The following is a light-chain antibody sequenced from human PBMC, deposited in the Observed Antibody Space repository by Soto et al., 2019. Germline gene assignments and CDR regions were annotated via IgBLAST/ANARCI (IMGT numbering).Light chain of an antibody. Sequence: QSALAQPPSASGSPGQSVAISCTGTTSDVGGYNFVSWYQQHPGKAPKLIIYEATKRPSGVPDRLSGAWSGNTASLIVSGLQAEDEADYYCSAFAGSEGYVFGSGTKVTVL. J-gene: IGLJ1*01. V-gene: IGLV2-8*01. CDR2: EAT. CDR1: TSDVGGYNF. CDR3: SAFAGSEGYV.